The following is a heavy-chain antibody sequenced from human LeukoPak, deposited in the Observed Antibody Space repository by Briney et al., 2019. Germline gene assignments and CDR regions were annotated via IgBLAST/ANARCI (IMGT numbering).Heavy chain of an antibody. CDR3: ASSRRAAARSYFDY. Sequence: GASVKVSCKASGGTFSSYAISCVRQAPGQGLEWMGGIIPIFGTANYAQKFQGRVTITADKSTSTAYMELSSLRSEDTAVYYCASSRRAAARSYFDYWGQGTLVTVSS. J-gene: IGHJ4*02. V-gene: IGHV1-69*06. CDR2: IIPIFGTA. D-gene: IGHD6-13*01. CDR1: GGTFSSYA.